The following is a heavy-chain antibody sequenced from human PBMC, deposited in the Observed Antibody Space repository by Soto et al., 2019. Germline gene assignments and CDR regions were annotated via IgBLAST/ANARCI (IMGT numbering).Heavy chain of an antibody. J-gene: IGHJ2*01. CDR1: GDSISTYY. Sequence: SETLSPTCTFSGDSISTYYWSWIRQSPGKGLEWIGFIYYGGSTNYNPSLKSRVTISVDTPKNQFSLKLSSVTAADTAVYYCAREVPSRYFDLWGRGTPVTVSS. V-gene: IGHV4-4*08. CDR3: AREVPSRYFDL. D-gene: IGHD1-1*01. CDR2: IYYGGST.